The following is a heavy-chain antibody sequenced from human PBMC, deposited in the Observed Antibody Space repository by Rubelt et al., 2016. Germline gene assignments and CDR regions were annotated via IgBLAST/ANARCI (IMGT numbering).Heavy chain of an antibody. J-gene: IGHJ4*02. Sequence: VTRWDGDNKYFADSVKGRFTTASDNSKTTPYLHMNSLRAEDTPVYYCARDKQWLGGNYFDYWGQGTLVTVSS. CDR2: TRWDGDNK. CDR3: ARDKQWLGGNYFDY. D-gene: IGHD6-19*01. V-gene: IGHV3-33*01.